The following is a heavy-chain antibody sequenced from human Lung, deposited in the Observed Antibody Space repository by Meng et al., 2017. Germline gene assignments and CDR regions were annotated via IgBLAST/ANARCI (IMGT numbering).Heavy chain of an antibody. Sequence: QVPLQAWGGGLLKPSETLSLTCVVSGGSFSDYYWSWIRQPPGKGLEWIGEINHSGSTNYNPSLESRATISVDTSQNNLSLKLSSVTAADSAVYYCARGPTTMAHDFDYWGQGTLVTVSS. V-gene: IGHV4-34*01. CDR3: ARGPTTMAHDFDY. J-gene: IGHJ4*02. CDR1: GGSFSDYY. D-gene: IGHD4-11*01. CDR2: INHSGST.